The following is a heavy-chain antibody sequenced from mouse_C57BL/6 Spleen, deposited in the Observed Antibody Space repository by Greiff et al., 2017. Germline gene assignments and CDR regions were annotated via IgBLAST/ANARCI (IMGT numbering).Heavy chain of an antibody. CDR3: ARGLLGTGFAY. V-gene: IGHV1-82*01. Sequence: VQLQQSGPELVKPGASVKISCKASGYAFSSSWMNWVKQRPGKGLEWIGRIYPGDGDTNYNGKFKGKATLTADKSSSTAYMQLSSLTSEDSAVYFCARGLLGTGFAYWGQGTLLTVSA. J-gene: IGHJ3*01. CDR1: GYAFSSSW. CDR2: IYPGDGDT. D-gene: IGHD1-1*01.